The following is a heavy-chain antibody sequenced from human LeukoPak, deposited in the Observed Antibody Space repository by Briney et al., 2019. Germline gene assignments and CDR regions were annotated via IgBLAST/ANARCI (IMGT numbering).Heavy chain of an antibody. CDR2: IKQDGSEK. CDR3: ARDFFTVEGAFDI. CDR1: GFTFSSYW. D-gene: IGHD4-23*01. V-gene: IGHV3-7*01. J-gene: IGHJ3*02. Sequence: PGGSLRLSCAASGFTFSSYWMSWVRQAPGKGLEWVANIKQDGSEKYYVDSVKGRFTISRDNAKNSLYLQMNSLRAEDTAVYYCARDFFTVEGAFDIWGQGTMVTVSS.